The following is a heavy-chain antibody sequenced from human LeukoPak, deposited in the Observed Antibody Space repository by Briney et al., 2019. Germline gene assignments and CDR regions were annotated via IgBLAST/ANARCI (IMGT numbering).Heavy chain of an antibody. D-gene: IGHD5-12*01. V-gene: IGHV3-48*03. J-gene: IGHJ4*02. Sequence: GGSLRLSCAASGFTFSSYEMNWVRQAPGKGLEWVSYISSSGSTIYYADSVKGRFTISRDNAKNSLYLQMNSLRAEDTAVYYCARARGYSGYDFYYWGQGTLVTVSS. CDR2: ISSSGSTI. CDR1: GFTFSSYE. CDR3: ARARGYSGYDFYY.